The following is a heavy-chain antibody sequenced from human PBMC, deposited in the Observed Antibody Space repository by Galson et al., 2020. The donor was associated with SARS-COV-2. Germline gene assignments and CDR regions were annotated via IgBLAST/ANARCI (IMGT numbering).Heavy chain of an antibody. Sequence: SVKVSCKASGGSFTKYTISWVRVRQAPAEGLEWLGSINPLSAMPNYSPKFQGRLIIVADNSTTTAYMELSSLTSDDTAVYYCARDPRVEAAGTQNWFDPWGQGTPVTVSA. D-gene: IGHD6-13*01. J-gene: IGHJ5*02. CDR1: GGSFTKYT. CDR3: ARDPRVEAAGTQNWFDP. CDR2: INPLSAMP. V-gene: IGHV1-69*04.